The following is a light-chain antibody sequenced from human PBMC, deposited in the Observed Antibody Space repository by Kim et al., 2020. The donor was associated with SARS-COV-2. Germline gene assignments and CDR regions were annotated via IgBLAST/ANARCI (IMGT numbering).Light chain of an antibody. Sequence: PGERATLSYRASQSVISNFLAWFQQKPGQAPRLLIYGAASRASGLPDMCSDSGSVTDLTLTFSRLQPEDLAVYCCQQYGRSQFTFGPGTKVDIK. CDR3: QQYGRSQFT. J-gene: IGKJ3*01. CDR1: QSVISNF. V-gene: IGKV3-20*01. CDR2: GAA.